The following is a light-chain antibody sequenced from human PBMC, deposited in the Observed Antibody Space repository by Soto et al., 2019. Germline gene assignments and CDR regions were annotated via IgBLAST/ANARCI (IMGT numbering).Light chain of an antibody. J-gene: IGKJ1*01. V-gene: IGKV1-5*01. CDR3: QHYSSYSEA. CDR1: QSISGW. Sequence: IHMTQSPSTRSASVRDGVTITCRASQSISGWLAWYQQKPGKAPKLLIYAASSLQSGVPSRVSGSGSGTEFTLTISSLQPDDFATYYCQHYSSYSEAFGQGTKVDIK. CDR2: AAS.